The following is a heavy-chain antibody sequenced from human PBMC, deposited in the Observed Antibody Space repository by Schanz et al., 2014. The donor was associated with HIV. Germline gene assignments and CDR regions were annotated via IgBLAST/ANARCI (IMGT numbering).Heavy chain of an antibody. CDR1: GFTFSSYG. V-gene: IGHV3-30*03. Sequence: QVQLVESGGGVVQPGRSLRLSCAASGFTFSSYGMHWVRQAPGKGLEWVAIISYDGSNKYHADSVKGRFTISRDNSKNSLYLQMNSLRAEDTAVYYCARETILPGAFDTWGQGTMVTVSS. J-gene: IGHJ3*02. CDR2: ISYDGSNK. CDR3: ARETILPGAFDT.